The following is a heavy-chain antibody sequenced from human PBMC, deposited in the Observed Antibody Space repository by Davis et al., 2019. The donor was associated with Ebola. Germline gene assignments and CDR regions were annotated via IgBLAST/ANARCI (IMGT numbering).Heavy chain of an antibody. J-gene: IGHJ6*02. D-gene: IGHD3-10*01. CDR3: ARDPLGSGSYYNELWDYGMDV. CDR2: IYTSGST. V-gene: IGHV4-4*07. Sequence: PSETLSLTCTVSGGSISSYYWSWIRQPAGKGLEWIGRIYTSGSTNYNPSLKSRVTMSVDTSKNQFSLKLSSVTAADTAVYYCARDPLGSGSYYNELWDYGMDVWGQGTTVTVSS. CDR1: GGSISSYY.